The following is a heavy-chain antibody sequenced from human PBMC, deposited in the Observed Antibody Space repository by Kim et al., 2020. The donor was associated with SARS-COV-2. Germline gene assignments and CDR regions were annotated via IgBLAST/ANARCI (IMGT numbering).Heavy chain of an antibody. CDR2: ISGYNGNT. V-gene: IGHV1-18*01. Sequence: ASVKVSCKASAYTFSNYGITWVRQAPGQGLEWMGWISGYNGNTNYAQKLQGRVTMTTDTSTTTAYMDLRSLRSDDTAVYYCARVDYYGKLDYWGQGTLVTVSS. D-gene: IGHD3-22*01. J-gene: IGHJ4*02. CDR1: AYTFSNYG. CDR3: ARVDYYGKLDY.